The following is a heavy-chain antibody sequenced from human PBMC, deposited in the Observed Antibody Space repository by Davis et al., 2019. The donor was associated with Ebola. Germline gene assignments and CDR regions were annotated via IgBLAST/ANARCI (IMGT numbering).Heavy chain of an antibody. V-gene: IGHV3-23*01. CDR3: AKTDCSGGSCYLFDY. D-gene: IGHD2-15*01. CDR1: GGSFSGYY. J-gene: IGHJ4*02. CDR2: ISGSGGST. Sequence: ETLSLTCAVYGGSFSGYYWSWIRQPPGKGLEWVSAISGSGGSTYYADSVKGRFTISRDNSKNTLYLQMNSLRAEDTAVYYCAKTDCSGGSCYLFDYWGQGTLVTVSS.